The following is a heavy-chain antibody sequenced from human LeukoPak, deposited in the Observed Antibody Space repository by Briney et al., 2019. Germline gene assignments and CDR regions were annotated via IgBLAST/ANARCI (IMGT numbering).Heavy chain of an antibody. D-gene: IGHD1-26*01. V-gene: IGHV1-18*01. CDR3: ARYQVGATSFDY. J-gene: IGHJ4*02. Sequence: ASVKVSCKASGYTFTSYGISWVRQAPGQGLEWMGWISAYNGNTNYAQKLQGRVTMTTDTPTSTAYMELRSLRSDDTAVYYCARYQVGATSFDYWGQGTLVTVSS. CDR2: ISAYNGNT. CDR1: GYTFTSYG.